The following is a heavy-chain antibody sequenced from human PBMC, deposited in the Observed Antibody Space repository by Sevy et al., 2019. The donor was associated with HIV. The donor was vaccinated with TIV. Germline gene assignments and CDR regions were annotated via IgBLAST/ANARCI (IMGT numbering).Heavy chain of an antibody. J-gene: IGHJ4*02. CDR2: IYPGDSDT. CDR1: GYTFTNYW. D-gene: IGHD5-12*01. CDR3: VSHPRVATLYFDY. V-gene: IGHV5-51*01. Sequence: GESLKISCKGSGYTFTNYWIGWVRQMPGKGLEWMGIIYPGDSDTRYSPSFQGQVTIPADKSISTAYLQWSSLKASDTAIYYCVSHPRVATLYFDYWGQGILVTVSS.